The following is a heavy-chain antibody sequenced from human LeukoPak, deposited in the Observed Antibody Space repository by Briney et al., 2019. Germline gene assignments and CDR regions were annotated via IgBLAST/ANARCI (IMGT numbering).Heavy chain of an antibody. CDR3: ARDTGSPEYYFDY. J-gene: IGHJ4*02. D-gene: IGHD1-14*01. V-gene: IGHV4-38-2*02. Sequence: SETLSLTCTVSGYSISSGYYWGWIRPPPGKGLEWIGSIYHSGSTYHNPSLKSRVTISVDTSKNQFSLKLSSVTAADTAVYYCARDTGSPEYYFDYWGQGTLVTVSS. CDR2: IYHSGST. CDR1: GYSISSGYY.